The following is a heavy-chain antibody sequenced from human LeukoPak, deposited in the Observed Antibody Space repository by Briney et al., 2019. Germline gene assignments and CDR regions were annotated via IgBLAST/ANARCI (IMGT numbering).Heavy chain of an antibody. V-gene: IGHV4-39*07. D-gene: IGHD5-24*01. J-gene: IGHJ4*02. CDR3: ARTRVGYNHDFDY. CDR1: GGSVGSGTYY. CDR2: VYYSGSA. Sequence: SETLSLTCTVSGGSVGSGTYYWSWIRQSPGKGLEWIGNVYYSGSAYYNPSLKSRVTMSVDTSKNQFSLKLSSVTAADTAVYYCARTRVGYNHDFDYWGQGTLVTVSS.